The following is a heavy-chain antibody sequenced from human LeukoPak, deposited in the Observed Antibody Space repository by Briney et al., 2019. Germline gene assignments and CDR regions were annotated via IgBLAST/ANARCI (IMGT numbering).Heavy chain of an antibody. CDR2: IYHSGST. D-gene: IGHD7-27*01. J-gene: IGHJ6*03. CDR3: ARARPQLTGSGYYYYYMDV. V-gene: IGHV4-39*07. CDR1: GGSISSSSYY. Sequence: SETLSLTCTVSGGSISSSSYYWGWIRQPPGKGLEWIGSIYHSGSTYYNPSLKSRVTISVDTSKNQFSLKLSSVTAADTAVYYCARARPQLTGSGYYYYYMDVWGKGTTVTVSS.